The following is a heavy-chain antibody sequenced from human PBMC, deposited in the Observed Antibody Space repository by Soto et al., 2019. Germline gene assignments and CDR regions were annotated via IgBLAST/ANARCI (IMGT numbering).Heavy chain of an antibody. D-gene: IGHD6-13*01. CDR2: IYYSGST. V-gene: IGHV4-31*03. CDR1: GGSIRSDDYY. CDR3: ARVRQHLVPYYFDY. Sequence: SETLSLTCTVSGGSIRSDDYYWSWIRQHPGKGLESIGYIYYSGSTYYNPSLKSRVTISVDRSKNQFSLKLRSVTAADTAVYYCARVRQHLVPYYFDYWGHGTLVPSPQ. J-gene: IGHJ4*01.